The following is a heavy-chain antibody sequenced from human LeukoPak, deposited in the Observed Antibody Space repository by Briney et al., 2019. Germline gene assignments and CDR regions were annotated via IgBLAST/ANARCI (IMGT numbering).Heavy chain of an antibody. CDR1: GGSSSSDSYY. D-gene: IGHD1-26*01. CDR3: ARVPRLHSGVDV. CDR2: IYFSGST. V-gene: IGHV4-39*07. J-gene: IGHJ6*04. Sequence: SETLSLTCTVSGGSSSSDSYYWGWVRQPPGKGLEWIGSIYFSGSTYYNPSLTPRVTISLDTSENQFSLKLPSVPAADTAVYFCARVPRLHSGVDVWGKGTTVTVSS.